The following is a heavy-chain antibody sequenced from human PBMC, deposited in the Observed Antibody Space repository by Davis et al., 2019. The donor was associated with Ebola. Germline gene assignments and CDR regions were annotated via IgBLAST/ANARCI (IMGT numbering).Heavy chain of an antibody. J-gene: IGHJ6*02. CDR2: ISGSGGST. V-gene: IGHV3-23*01. Sequence: PGGSLRLSCAASGFTFSSYAMSWVRQAPGKGLEWVSAISGSGGSTYYADSVKGRFTISRDNSKNTLYLQMNSLRAEDTAVYYCAQSGDDFWSGGMDVWGQGTTVTVSS. CDR1: GFTFSSYA. D-gene: IGHD3-3*01. CDR3: AQSGDDFWSGGMDV.